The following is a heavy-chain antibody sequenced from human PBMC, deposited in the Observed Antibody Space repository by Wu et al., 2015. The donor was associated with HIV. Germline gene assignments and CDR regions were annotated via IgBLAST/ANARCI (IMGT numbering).Heavy chain of an antibody. Sequence: QVQLVQSGAEVKNPGASVKVSCKASGYGFIYYYIHWVRQTPGQGLEWMGWIKPNDGDTTYAPKFQNRVSMTRDLSTSTAYMELSGLRSDDTAVYYCARVGYVFWSGTNWGQGTLVSVSS. CDR3: ARVGYVFWSGTN. CDR2: IKPNDGDT. V-gene: IGHV1-2*02. D-gene: IGHD3-3*01. J-gene: IGHJ1*01. CDR1: GYGFIYYY.